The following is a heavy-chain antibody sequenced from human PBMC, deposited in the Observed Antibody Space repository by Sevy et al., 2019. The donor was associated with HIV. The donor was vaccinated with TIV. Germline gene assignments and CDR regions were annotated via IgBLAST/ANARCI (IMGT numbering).Heavy chain of an antibody. CDR1: GFSLSTNGVG. Sequence: SGPTLVNPTQTLTLTCTFSGFSLSTNGVGVGWIRQPPGKALEWLAIIYWDDDKPYSPSLKSRLTITKDTSENRVVLTMTSMNPLDTATYYCVRGRVLGYCISDSCDDWAEDAFDIWGQGTKVTVSS. D-gene: IGHD2-2*01. V-gene: IGHV2-5*02. CDR2: IYWDDDK. J-gene: IGHJ3*02. CDR3: VRGRVLGYCISDSCDDWAEDAFDI.